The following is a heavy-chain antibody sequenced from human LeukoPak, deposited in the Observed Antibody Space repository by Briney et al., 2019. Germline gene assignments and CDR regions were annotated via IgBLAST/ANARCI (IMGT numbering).Heavy chain of an antibody. CDR1: GYTFTNYG. V-gene: IGHV1-18*01. J-gene: IGHJ4*02. CDR3: ARGSGYSSSWYKDY. Sequence: GASVKVSCKASGYTFTNYGINWVRQAPGQGLEWMGWISAYSGATNYAQNLQGRVTMTTHTSTSTAYMELSRLRSDGTAVYYCARGSGYSSSWYKDYWGQGTLVTVSS. CDR2: ISAYSGAT. D-gene: IGHD6-13*01.